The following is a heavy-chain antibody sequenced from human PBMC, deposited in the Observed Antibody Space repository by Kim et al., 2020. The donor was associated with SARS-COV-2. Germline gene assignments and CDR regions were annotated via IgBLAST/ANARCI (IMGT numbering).Heavy chain of an antibody. J-gene: IGHJ4*02. CDR1: GFTFSSYA. Sequence: GGSLRLSCAASGFTFSSYAMHWVRQAPGKGLEWVAVISYDGSNKYYADSVKGRFTISRDNSKNTLYLQMNSLRAEDTAVYYCARDVLIDYWGQGTLVTVS. CDR3: ARDVLIDY. V-gene: IGHV3-30*04. CDR2: ISYDGSNK. D-gene: IGHD3-10*02.